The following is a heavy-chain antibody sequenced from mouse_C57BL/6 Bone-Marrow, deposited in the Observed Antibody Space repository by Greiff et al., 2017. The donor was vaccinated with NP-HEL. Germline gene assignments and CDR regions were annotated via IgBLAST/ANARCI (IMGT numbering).Heavy chain of an antibody. CDR1: GFTFSSYA. CDR2: ISDGGSYT. CDR3: ARDLLPFAY. J-gene: IGHJ3*01. V-gene: IGHV5-4*01. Sequence: EVHLVESGGGLVKPGGSLKLSCAASGFTFSSYAMSWVRQTPEQRLEWVATISDGGSYTYYPDNVKGRFTISRDNAKNNLYLQMSHLKSEDTAMYYCARDLLPFAYWGQGTLVTVSA. D-gene: IGHD1-1*01.